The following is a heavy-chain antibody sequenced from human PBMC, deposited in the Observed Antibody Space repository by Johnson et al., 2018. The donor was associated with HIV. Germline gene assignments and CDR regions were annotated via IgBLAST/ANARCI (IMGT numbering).Heavy chain of an antibody. CDR2: INWNGGST. V-gene: IGHV3-20*04. J-gene: IGHJ3*02. Sequence: VQLVESGGGVVRPGGSLRLSCAASGFTFDDYGMSWVRQAPGKGLEWVSGINWNGGSTGSAYSVKGRFTISRDNAKNSLYLQMNSLRAEDTALYYCAKDISPSSSSWGLLIDAFDIWGQGTMVTVSS. CDR1: GFTFDDYG. D-gene: IGHD6-13*01. CDR3: AKDISPSSSSWGLLIDAFDI.